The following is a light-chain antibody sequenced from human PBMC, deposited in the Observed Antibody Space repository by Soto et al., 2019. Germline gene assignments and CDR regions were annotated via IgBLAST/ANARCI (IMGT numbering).Light chain of an antibody. V-gene: IGKV3-11*01. CDR1: QSVSSY. CDR2: DAS. CDR3: RLRSNGPAPWT. Sequence: EIVLTQSPATLSLSLGERATLSCRASQSVSSYLAWYQQTPGQAPRLLIYDASNRATGIPARFSGSGSGTDFTLPISSLEPEDFAVYYCRLRSNGPAPWTLGQGTKVEIK. J-gene: IGKJ1*01.